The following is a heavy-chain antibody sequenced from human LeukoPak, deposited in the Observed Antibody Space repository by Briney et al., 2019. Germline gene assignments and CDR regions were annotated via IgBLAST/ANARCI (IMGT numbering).Heavy chain of an antibody. CDR3: ARYGANYYDSSGYSTFDY. D-gene: IGHD3-22*01. CDR2: ISSSSSYI. V-gene: IGHV3-21*01. J-gene: IGHJ4*02. Sequence: GGSLRLSCAASGFTFSSYSMNWVRQAPGKGLEWVSSISSSSSYIYYADSVKGRFTISRDNAKNSLYLQMNSLRAEDTAVYYCARYGANYYDSSGYSTFDYWGQGTLVTVSS. CDR1: GFTFSSYS.